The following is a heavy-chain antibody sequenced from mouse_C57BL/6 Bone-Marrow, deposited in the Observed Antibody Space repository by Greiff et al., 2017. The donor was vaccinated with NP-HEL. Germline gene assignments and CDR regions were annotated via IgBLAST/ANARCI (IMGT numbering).Heavy chain of an antibody. Sequence: EVQLQQSGAELVRPGASVKLSCTASGFNIKDDYMHWVKQRPEQGLEWIGWNDPENGDTEYASKFQGKATITADTSSNTAYLQLSSLTSEDTAVYYCTTGYYGSNFDYWGQGTTLTVSS. CDR3: TTGYYGSNFDY. CDR1: GFNIKDDY. V-gene: IGHV14-4*01. D-gene: IGHD1-1*01. J-gene: IGHJ2*01. CDR2: NDPENGDT.